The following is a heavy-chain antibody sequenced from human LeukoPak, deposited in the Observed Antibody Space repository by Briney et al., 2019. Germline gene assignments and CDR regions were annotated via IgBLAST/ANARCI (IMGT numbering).Heavy chain of an antibody. CDR3: VRGTTIDS. D-gene: IGHD3-16*01. V-gene: IGHV3-53*01. J-gene: IGHJ4*02. CDR1: GFTVSSNY. Sequence: QPGGSLRLSCAASGFTVSSNYMSWVRQAPGKGLEWVSTISDTGGNTYYADSVQGRFTISRDNSRNTLYLQMNSLRAEDTAFYYCVRGTTIDSWGQGTLVTVSS. CDR2: ISDTGGNT.